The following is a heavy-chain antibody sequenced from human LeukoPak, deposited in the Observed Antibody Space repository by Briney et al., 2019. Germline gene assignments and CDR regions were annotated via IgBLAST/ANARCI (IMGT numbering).Heavy chain of an antibody. V-gene: IGHV4-4*09. CDR1: GGSISSYY. D-gene: IGHD3-3*01. J-gene: IGHJ4*02. CDR3: ARSYYDFWSGFYSDF. Sequence: PSETLSLTCTVSGGSISSYYWSWIRQPPGKGPEWIGYIYTSGSTNYNPSLKSRVTISVDTSKNQFSLKLNSVTAADTALYFCARSYYDFWSGFYSDFWGQGALVTVSS. CDR2: IYTSGST.